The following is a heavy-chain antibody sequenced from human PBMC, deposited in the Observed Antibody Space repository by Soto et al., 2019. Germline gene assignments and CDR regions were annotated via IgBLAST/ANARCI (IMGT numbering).Heavy chain of an antibody. CDR2: IYYSGST. Sequence: QVQLQESGPGLVKPSQTLSLTCTVSGGSISSGDYYWSWIRQPPGKGLEWIGYIYYSGSTYYNPSLKSRVTISVDTSKNQFSLKLSSVTAADTAVYYCAGAVRYDYVWGSYRPNWFDPWGQGTLVTVSS. D-gene: IGHD3-16*02. J-gene: IGHJ5*02. CDR3: AGAVRYDYVWGSYRPNWFDP. V-gene: IGHV4-30-4*01. CDR1: GGSISSGDYY.